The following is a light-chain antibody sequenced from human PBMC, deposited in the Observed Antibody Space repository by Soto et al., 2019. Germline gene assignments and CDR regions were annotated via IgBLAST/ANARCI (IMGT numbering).Light chain of an antibody. CDR3: CSYADGSIYF. CDR2: YVD. J-gene: IGLJ1*01. Sequence: QSVLTQPDSVYGSPGQSITISCTGTSRDVGAYDYVSWYLQYPDKAPQLLIYYVDHRPSGVSSRFSGSKSGNTASLTISGLQAEDEGDYYCCSYADGSIYFFGTGTKLTVL. CDR1: SRDVGAYDY. V-gene: IGLV2-14*03.